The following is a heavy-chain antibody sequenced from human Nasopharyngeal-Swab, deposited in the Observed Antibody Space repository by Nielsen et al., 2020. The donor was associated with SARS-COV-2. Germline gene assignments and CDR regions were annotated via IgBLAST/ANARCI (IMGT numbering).Heavy chain of an antibody. V-gene: IGHV3-23*01. Sequence: GGSLRLSCAASGFTFSNTAMSWVRQAPGKGLEWVSTINSGGFTTYYADSVKGRFTISRDNSENMVYLQVTSLRAEDTAIYYCAKVRVVVAANGAGPFDIWGQGTMVTVSS. CDR1: GFTFSNTA. J-gene: IGHJ3*02. D-gene: IGHD2-15*01. CDR3: AKVRVVVAANGAGPFDI. CDR2: INSGGFTT.